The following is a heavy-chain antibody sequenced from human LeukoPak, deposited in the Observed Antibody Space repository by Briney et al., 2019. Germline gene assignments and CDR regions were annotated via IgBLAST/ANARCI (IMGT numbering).Heavy chain of an antibody. CDR2: INPSGGST. Sequence: ASVKVSCKASGGTFSSYAISWVRQAPGQGLEWMGIINPSGGSTSYAQKFQGRVTMTRDTSTSTVYMELSSLRSEDTAVYYCARGGYCSSTSCLAASWFDPWGQGTLVTVSS. J-gene: IGHJ5*02. CDR3: ARGGYCSSTSCLAASWFDP. D-gene: IGHD2-2*01. CDR1: GGTFSSYA. V-gene: IGHV1-46*01.